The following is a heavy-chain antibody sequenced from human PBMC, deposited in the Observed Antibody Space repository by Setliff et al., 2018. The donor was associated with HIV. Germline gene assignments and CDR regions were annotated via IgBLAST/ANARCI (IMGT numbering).Heavy chain of an antibody. CDR2: IHHGGGT. CDR1: GGSFGDQF. CDR3: ATFFVSTATTQDY. V-gene: IGHV4-34*01. J-gene: IGHJ4*02. D-gene: IGHD4-17*01. Sequence: PSETLSLTCAVYGGSFGDQFWNWIRQSPGKGLEWIGEIHHGGGTKYNPSLKSRVTVSLDMSKNQFSLKLNSLTAADTGVYYCATFFVSTATTQDYWGQGTLVTV.